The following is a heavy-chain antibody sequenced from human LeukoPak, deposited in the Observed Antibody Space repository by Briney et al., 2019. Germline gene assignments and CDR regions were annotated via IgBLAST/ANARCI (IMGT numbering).Heavy chain of an antibody. D-gene: IGHD5/OR15-5a*01. CDR3: ARGGVYSQGFDY. CDR1: GFTFSSYS. CDR2: ISSSSSHI. V-gene: IGHV3-21*01. J-gene: IGHJ4*02. Sequence: GGSLRLSCAASGFTFSSYSMNWVRQAPGKGLEWVSSISSSSSHIYYADSVKGRLTISRDNANNSLYLQMNSLRAEDTAVYYCARGGVYSQGFDYWGQGTLVAVSS.